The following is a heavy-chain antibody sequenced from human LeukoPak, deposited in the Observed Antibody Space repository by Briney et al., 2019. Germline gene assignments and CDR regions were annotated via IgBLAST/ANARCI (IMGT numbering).Heavy chain of an antibody. D-gene: IGHD2-15*01. CDR1: GFTFSSYA. CDR3: ALVLKYCTGGSCNKFDS. Sequence: GGSLRLSCAASGFTFSSYAMSWVRQAPGKGLEWVSAISGSGGSTYYADSVKGRFTISRDNSKNTLYLQMNSLRAEDTAVYYCALVLKYCTGGSCNKFDSWGQGTLVTVSS. J-gene: IGHJ4*02. CDR2: ISGSGGST. V-gene: IGHV3-23*01.